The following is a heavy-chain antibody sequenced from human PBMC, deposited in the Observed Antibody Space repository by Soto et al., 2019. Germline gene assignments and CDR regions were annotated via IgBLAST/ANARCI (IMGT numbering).Heavy chain of an antibody. Sequence: EVQLLESGGGLVQPGGSLRLSCAASGFTFSSYAMSWVRQAPGKGLEWVSAISGSGGSTYYADSVKGRFTISRDNSKNTLYLQMNSLRAEDTAVYYCAKTVRYFDWLEYYFDYWGQGTLVTVSS. CDR3: AKTVRYFDWLEYYFDY. CDR2: ISGSGGST. J-gene: IGHJ4*02. D-gene: IGHD3-9*01. V-gene: IGHV3-23*01. CDR1: GFTFSSYA.